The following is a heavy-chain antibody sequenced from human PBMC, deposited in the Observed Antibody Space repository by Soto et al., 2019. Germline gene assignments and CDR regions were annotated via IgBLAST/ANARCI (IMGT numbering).Heavy chain of an antibody. CDR2: ISGSGDST. CDR1: GFTFSNYA. D-gene: IGHD6-19*01. V-gene: IGHV3-23*01. CDR3: GKDRARSPHDF. J-gene: IGHJ4*02. Sequence: EVQLLESGGDLVQPGGSLRLSCAASGFTFSNYAMSWVRQAPGKGLEWVSAISGSGDSTYYADSVKGRFTISRDISKNTTYLQMNSLRAEDTAVYYCGKDRARSPHDFWGQGTLVTVSS.